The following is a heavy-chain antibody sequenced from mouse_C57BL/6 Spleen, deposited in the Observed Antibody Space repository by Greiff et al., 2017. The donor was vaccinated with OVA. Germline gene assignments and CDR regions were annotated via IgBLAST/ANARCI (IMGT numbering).Heavy chain of an antibody. CDR2: IDTSDSET. D-gene: IGHD1-1*01. Sequence: QVQLKQPGAELVRPGSSVKLSCKASGYTFNSYWMHWVKQRPIQGLEWIGNIDTSDSETHYNQKFKDQATLTVDKSSSTAYMQLSSLTSEDSAVYYCARLGFITTVVAGCYWYFDVWGTGTTVTVSS. V-gene: IGHV1-52*01. J-gene: IGHJ1*03. CDR1: GYTFNSYW. CDR3: ARLGFITTVVAGCYWYFDV.